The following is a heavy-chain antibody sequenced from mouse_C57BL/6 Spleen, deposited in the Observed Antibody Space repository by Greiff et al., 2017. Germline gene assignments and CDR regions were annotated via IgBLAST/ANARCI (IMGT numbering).Heavy chain of an antibody. D-gene: IGHD1-1*01. CDR2: SSSGGDYI. CDR1: GFTFSSYA. V-gene: IGHV5S21*01. Sequence: EVTLVESGEGLVKPGGSLKLSCAASGFTFSSYAMSWVRQTPEKRLGWVAYSSSGGDYIYYADTVKGRFTISLDNARNTLYLQMSSLQSEDTAMYDCARDGDYYGNSYEYFDVWGTGTTVTVSS. CDR3: ARDGDYYGNSYEYFDV. J-gene: IGHJ1*03.